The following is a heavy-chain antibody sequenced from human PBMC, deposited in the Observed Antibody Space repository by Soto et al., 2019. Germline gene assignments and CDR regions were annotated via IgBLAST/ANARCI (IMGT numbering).Heavy chain of an antibody. Sequence: GGSLRLSCAASGFPFSSYGMHWVRQAPGKGLEWVAVIWYDGSNKYYADSVKGRFTISRDNSKNTLYLQMNSLRAEDTALYYCAKAEYCSGGPCYPYYFDSWGQGTLVTVSS. V-gene: IGHV3-33*06. CDR3: AKAEYCSGGPCYPYYFDS. CDR1: GFPFSSYG. CDR2: IWYDGSNK. D-gene: IGHD2-15*01. J-gene: IGHJ4*02.